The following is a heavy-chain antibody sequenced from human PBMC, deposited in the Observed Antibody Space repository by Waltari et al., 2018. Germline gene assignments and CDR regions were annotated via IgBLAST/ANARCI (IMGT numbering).Heavy chain of an antibody. J-gene: IGHJ4*02. V-gene: IGHV3-30*18. CDR1: GFTFRSYG. CDR2: ISFDGSDK. CDR3: AKDHQWEVLLPIYQIDY. Sequence: QVQLVESGGGVVRPGRSLRRSCAASGFTFRSYGMHWVRQIPGKGLELLTFISFDGSDKYYADSVKGRFTIYKDNSRNTLYLQMNSLRPEDTAVYFCAKDHQWEVLLPIYQIDYWGRGTLVTVSS. D-gene: IGHD1-26*01.